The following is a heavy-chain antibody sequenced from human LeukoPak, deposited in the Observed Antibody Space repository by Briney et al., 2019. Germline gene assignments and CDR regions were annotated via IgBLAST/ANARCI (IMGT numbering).Heavy chain of an antibody. V-gene: IGHV3-30*02. CDR2: IRYDGSNK. CDR3: ARTYYDYWSGPYAFDI. J-gene: IGHJ3*02. Sequence: GGSLRLSCAASGFTFSSCGMHWVRQAPGKGLEWVAFIRYDGSNKYYADSVKGRFTISRDNSENTLYLRMNNLRAEDTAVVYCARTYYDYWSGPYAFDIWGQGTMVTVSS. D-gene: IGHD3-3*01. CDR1: GFTFSSCG.